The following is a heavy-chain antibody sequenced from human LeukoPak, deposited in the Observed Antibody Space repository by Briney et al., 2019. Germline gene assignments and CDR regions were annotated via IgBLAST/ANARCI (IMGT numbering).Heavy chain of an antibody. CDR1: GGSISSNSYY. J-gene: IGHJ4*02. V-gene: IGHV4-39*07. CDR3: ARDRNCGGDCPPDY. CDR2: IYYSGST. Sequence: PSETLSLTCAVSGGSISSNSYYWGWIRQPPGKGLEWIGSIYYSGSTYYNPSLKGRVTISVDTSKNQFSLKLSSVTAADTAVYYCARDRNCGGDCPPDYWGQGTLVTVSS. D-gene: IGHD2-21*02.